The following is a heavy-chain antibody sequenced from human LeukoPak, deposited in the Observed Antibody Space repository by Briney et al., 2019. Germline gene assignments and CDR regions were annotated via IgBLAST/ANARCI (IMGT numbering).Heavy chain of an antibody. CDR1: GFTFDDYA. V-gene: IGHV3-9*01. CDR3: AKGLGATLLRGNAFDI. Sequence: TGGSLRLSCAASGFTFDDYAMHWVRQAPGKGLEWVSGISWNSGSIGYADSVKGRFTISRDNAKNSLYLQMNSLRAEDTALYYRAKGLGATLLRGNAFDIWGQGTMVTVSS. CDR2: ISWNSGSI. J-gene: IGHJ3*02. D-gene: IGHD1-26*01.